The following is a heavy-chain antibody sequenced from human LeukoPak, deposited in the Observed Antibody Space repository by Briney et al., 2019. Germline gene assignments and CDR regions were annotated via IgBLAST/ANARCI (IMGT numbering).Heavy chain of an antibody. Sequence: ASVTVSCKASGYTFTSYYIHWVRQAPGQGLEWMGIVTPSGGSTSDAQKFQGRVTMTRDMSTSTVYMELSSLRSEDTAVYYCARVRDGYNDAFDIWGQGTMVTVSS. CDR3: ARVRDGYNDAFDI. J-gene: IGHJ3*02. V-gene: IGHV1-46*01. CDR2: VTPSGGST. CDR1: GYTFTSYY. D-gene: IGHD5-24*01.